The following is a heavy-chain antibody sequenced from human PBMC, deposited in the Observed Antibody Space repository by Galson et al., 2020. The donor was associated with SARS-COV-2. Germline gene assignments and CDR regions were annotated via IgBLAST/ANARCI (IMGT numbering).Heavy chain of an antibody. CDR2: IYYTESN. J-gene: IGHJ4*02. V-gene: IGHV4-39*01. Sequence: SETLYITCTVSGGSISSSNYYWGWVRQNPGEGQEWIGSIYYTESNYYNPSLTSRVTMSVDTSRNQFSLKLSSATAADTAVYYCARQILTGYYSFYYFDFWGQGTLVTVSS. D-gene: IGHD3-9*01. CDR1: GGSISSSNYY. CDR3: ARQILTGYYSFYYFDF.